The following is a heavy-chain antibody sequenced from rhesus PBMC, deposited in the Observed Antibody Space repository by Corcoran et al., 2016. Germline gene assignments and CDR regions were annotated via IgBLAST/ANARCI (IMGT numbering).Heavy chain of an antibody. Sequence: QVQLQESGPGVGKPSGTLSLTCPVSGGSHRRFYPWNGARQPPGKGAEGIGYIGGSRGSTNYNPSLKNRVTISKDTSKNQFSLKLSSVTAADTAVYYCARVLSYDSGYYIYGLDSWGQGVVVTVSS. J-gene: IGHJ6*01. CDR1: GGSHRRFY. V-gene: IGHV4-127*01. CDR2: IGGSRGST. D-gene: IGHD3-28*01. CDR3: ARVLSYDSGYYIYGLDS.